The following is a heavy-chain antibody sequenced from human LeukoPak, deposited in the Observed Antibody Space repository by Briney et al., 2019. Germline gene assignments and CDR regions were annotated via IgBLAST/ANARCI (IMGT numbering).Heavy chain of an antibody. D-gene: IGHD5-18*01. J-gene: IGHJ4*02. CDR1: GYTFTSYD. V-gene: IGHV1-8*01. CDR2: MNPNSGNT. CDR3: ARVGLWSQGLLDY. Sequence: ASVKVSCKASGYTFTSYDINWVRQATGQGLEWMGWMNPNSGNTGYAQKFQGRVTMTRNTSISTAYMEVSRLRSDDTAVYYCARVGLWSQGLLDYWGQGTLVTVSS.